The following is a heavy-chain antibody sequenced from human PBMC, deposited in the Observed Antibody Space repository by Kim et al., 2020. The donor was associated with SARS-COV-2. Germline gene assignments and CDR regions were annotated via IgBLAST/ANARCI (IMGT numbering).Heavy chain of an antibody. J-gene: IGHJ6*04. CDR3: ARGSAGSTVTVSSYSFLDV. D-gene: IGHD4-17*01. CDR2: VTHTGRT. Sequence: SETLSLTCAVFGGSLSSLSLSWIRQPPEKGLEWIGQVTHTGRTYYNPSLESRVSMSVGAFKNQFSLRLNSLTAADTAVYYCARGSAGSTVTVSSYSFLDVWGKGTTVTVSS. CDR1: GGSLSSLS. V-gene: IGHV4-34*01.